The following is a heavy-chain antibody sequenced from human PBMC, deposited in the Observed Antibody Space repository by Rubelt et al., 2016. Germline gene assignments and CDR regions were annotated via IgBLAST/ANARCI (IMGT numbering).Heavy chain of an antibody. V-gene: IGHV3-23*01. CDR1: GFTFSSYA. CDR2: ISGSGGST. CDR3: AKVGGGRVGAFDY. J-gene: IGHJ4*02. D-gene: IGHD1-26*01. Sequence: EVQLLESGGGLVQPGGSLRLSCAASGFTFSSYAMSWVRQAPGTGLEWVSAISGSGGSTYYADSVKGRFTISRDKSKTTLYLQMNSLRAEDTAVYYCAKVGGGRVGAFDYWGQGTLVTVSS.